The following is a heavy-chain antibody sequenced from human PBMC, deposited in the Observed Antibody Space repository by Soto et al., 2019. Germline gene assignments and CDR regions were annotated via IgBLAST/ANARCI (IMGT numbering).Heavy chain of an antibody. CDR1: DFSVSANY. D-gene: IGHD3-10*01. Sequence: EVHLVESGGGLIQRGGSLRLSCVASDFSVSANYMTWVRQAPGKGLEWVSLIYGDGTTFYAESVKGRFTVSRDKNTLYLQMDSLRADDTAVYYCARAYGAGSYFFDYWGQGTLVTVSS. V-gene: IGHV3-53*01. CDR2: IYGDGTT. CDR3: ARAYGAGSYFFDY. J-gene: IGHJ4*02.